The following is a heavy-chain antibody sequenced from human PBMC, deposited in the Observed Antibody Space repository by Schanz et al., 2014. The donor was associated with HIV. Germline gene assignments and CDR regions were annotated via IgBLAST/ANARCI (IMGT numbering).Heavy chain of an antibody. Sequence: QVQLVESGGGVVQPGRSLRLSCAASGFTFDSYGIHWVRQAPGKGLEWXXXXQKNGTNKKFADSVKGRFTISRDNSKNTLYLQLKSLRAEDTAVYYCAKDRNYYDDKYWGKGNYYYYYGMDVWGQGTTVIVSS. D-gene: IGHD3-22*01. CDR3: AKDRNYYDDKYWGKGNYYYYYGMDV. CDR2: XQKNGTNK. J-gene: IGHJ6*02. V-gene: IGHV3-30*18. CDR1: GFTFDSYG.